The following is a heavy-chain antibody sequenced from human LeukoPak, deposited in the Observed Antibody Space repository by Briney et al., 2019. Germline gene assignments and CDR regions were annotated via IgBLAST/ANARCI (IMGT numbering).Heavy chain of an antibody. Sequence: PGGSLRLSCAASGFTFSDYYMSWVRQAPGKGLEWVSAISGRDGRTYYTESVKGRFTISRDNSKNTLYLQMNSLRAEDTAVYFCSTSPSFDSSWYQFNYWGQGTLVTVSS. D-gene: IGHD6-13*01. J-gene: IGHJ4*02. CDR2: ISGRDGRT. CDR1: GFTFSDYY. CDR3: STSPSFDSSWYQFNY. V-gene: IGHV3-23*01.